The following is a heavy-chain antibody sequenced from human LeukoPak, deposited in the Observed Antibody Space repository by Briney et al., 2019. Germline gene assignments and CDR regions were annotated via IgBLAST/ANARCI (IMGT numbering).Heavy chain of an antibody. CDR2: IFYSGST. CDR3: ARETSQKGAHYMDV. J-gene: IGHJ6*03. D-gene: IGHD3-16*01. CDR1: SGSISTSNYY. V-gene: IGHV4-39*07. Sequence: SSETLSLTCTVSSGSISTSNYYWGWVRQPPGKALEWIGNIFYSGSTYYSPSLKSRVTISVDTSKNQFSLKLSSVTAADTAVYYCARETSQKGAHYMDVWGKGTTVTISS.